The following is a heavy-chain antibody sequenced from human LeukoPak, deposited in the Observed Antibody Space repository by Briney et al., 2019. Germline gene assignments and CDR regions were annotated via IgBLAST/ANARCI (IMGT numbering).Heavy chain of an antibody. CDR2: IYTSGST. CDR3: ARAVAAAGTTWGAFDI. CDR1: GGSISSGSYY. D-gene: IGHD6-13*01. V-gene: IGHV4-61*02. Sequence: SETLSLTCTVSGGSISSGSYYWSWIRQPAGKGLEWIGRIYTSGSTNSNPSLKSRVNISVDTSKNQFSLKLSSVTAADTAVYYCARAVAAAGTTWGAFDIWGQGTMVTVSS. J-gene: IGHJ3*02.